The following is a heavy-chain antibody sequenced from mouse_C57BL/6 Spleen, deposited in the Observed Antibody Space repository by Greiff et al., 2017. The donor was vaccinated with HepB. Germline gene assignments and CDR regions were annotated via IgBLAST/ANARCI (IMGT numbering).Heavy chain of an antibody. CDR1: GFSLTSYG. CDR2: IWSDGST. D-gene: IGHD1-1*01. CDR3: ARHPHYYGSSYAMDY. J-gene: IGHJ4*01. Sequence: QVQLKESGPGLVAPSQSLSITCTVSGFSLTSYGVHWVRQPPGKGLEWLVVIWSDGSTTYNSALKSRLSISKDNSKSQVFLKMNSLQTDDTAMYYCARHPHYYGSSYAMDYWGQGTSVTVSS. V-gene: IGHV2-6-1*01.